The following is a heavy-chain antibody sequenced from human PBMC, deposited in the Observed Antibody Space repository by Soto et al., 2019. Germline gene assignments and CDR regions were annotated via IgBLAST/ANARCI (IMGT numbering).Heavy chain of an antibody. Sequence: GGSLRLSCAASGFTFNTYWMTWVRRAPGKGLEWVANIKPDGSTQNYVDSVKGRFTISRDNAKNSLYLQMNSLRVEDTAIYYCARNPYGDLDYWGQGTLVTVSS. CDR3: ARNPYGDLDY. J-gene: IGHJ4*02. D-gene: IGHD4-17*01. V-gene: IGHV3-7*05. CDR1: GFTFNTYW. CDR2: IKPDGSTQ.